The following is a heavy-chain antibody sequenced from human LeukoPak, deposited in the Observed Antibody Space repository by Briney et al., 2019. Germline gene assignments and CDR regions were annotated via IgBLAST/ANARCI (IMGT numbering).Heavy chain of an antibody. CDR3: ARAGGIAARRDYYFDY. CDR2: INAGNGNT. D-gene: IGHD6-6*01. Sequence: ASVKVSCKASGYTFTSYAMHWVRQAPGQRLEWMGWINAGNGNTKYSQKFQGRVTITRDTSASTAYMELSSLRSEDTAVYYCARAGGIAARRDYYFDYWGQGTLVTVSS. J-gene: IGHJ4*02. CDR1: GYTFTSYA. V-gene: IGHV1-3*01.